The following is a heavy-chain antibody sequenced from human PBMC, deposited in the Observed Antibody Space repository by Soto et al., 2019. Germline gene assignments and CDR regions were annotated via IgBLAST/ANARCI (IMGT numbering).Heavy chain of an antibody. CDR2: IYYSERTSYNSGST. V-gene: IGHV4-39*01. CDR3: ARHTRNRFDP. Sequence: PADTLSLTCTVSGDSMTSSSYYWGWIRQPPGKGLEWIGSIYYSERTSYNSGSTYYSPSLKSRVTISGDTSKSQFSLKLSSVTAADTAVYYCARHTRNRFDPWGQGTLVTV. CDR1: GDSMTSSSYY. J-gene: IGHJ5*02.